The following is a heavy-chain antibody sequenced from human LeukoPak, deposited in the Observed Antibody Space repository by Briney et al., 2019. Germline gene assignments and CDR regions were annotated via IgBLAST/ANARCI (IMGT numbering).Heavy chain of an antibody. CDR1: GGSISSYY. D-gene: IGHD3-22*01. CDR2: IYYSGTT. Sequence: SETLSLTCTVSGGSISSYYWSWIRQPPGKGLEWIGNIYYSGTTNYNPSLKSRVTISVDTSKNQFSLKLSSVTAADTAVYYCARESSKGYYYDSSGYYYFDYWGQGTLVTVSS. V-gene: IGHV4-59*12. CDR3: ARESSKGYYYDSSGYYYFDY. J-gene: IGHJ4*02.